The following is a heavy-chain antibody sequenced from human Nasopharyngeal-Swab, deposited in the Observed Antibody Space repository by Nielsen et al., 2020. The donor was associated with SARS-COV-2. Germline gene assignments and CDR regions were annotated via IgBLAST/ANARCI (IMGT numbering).Heavy chain of an antibody. D-gene: IGHD2-2*01. CDR1: GGSVSDYY. Sequence: GSLRLSCTVSGGSVSDYYWSWILQPPGKGLEWLGYISYSGTTNYNPSLKSRVTISVDTSKNQCSLRLSSVTAADTATYYCASLPYCSSDTCYPIDLWGQGTLVTVSS. V-gene: IGHV4-59*08. CDR3: ASLPYCSSDTCYPIDL. J-gene: IGHJ5*02. CDR2: ISYSGTT.